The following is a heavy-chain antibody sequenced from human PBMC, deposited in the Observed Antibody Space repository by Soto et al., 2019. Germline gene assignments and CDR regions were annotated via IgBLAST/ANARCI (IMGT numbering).Heavy chain of an antibody. V-gene: IGHV4-34*01. CDR2: INHSGST. CDR1: GGSFSGYY. CDR3: ATAARRVYYYYGMDV. J-gene: IGHJ6*02. Sequence: PSETLSLTCAVYGGSFSGYYWSWIRQPPGKGLEWIGEINHSGSTNYNPSLKSRVTISVDTSKNQFSLKLSSVTAAGTAVYYCATAARRVYYYYGMDVWGQGTTVTVSS. D-gene: IGHD6-6*01.